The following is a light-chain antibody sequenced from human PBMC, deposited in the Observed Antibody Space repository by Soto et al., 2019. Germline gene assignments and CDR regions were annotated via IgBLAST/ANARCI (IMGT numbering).Light chain of an antibody. CDR1: SSDVGGYNS. CDR2: EVT. Sequence: QSVLTQPASVSGSPGQSITISCTGTSSDVGGYNSVSWYQQHPGKAPKLVIYEVTNRPSGISNRFSGSKSGNTASLTISGLQAEDEADYYCSSYTSRSTRVFGTGTKVTV. J-gene: IGLJ1*01. CDR3: SSYTSRSTRV. V-gene: IGLV2-14*01.